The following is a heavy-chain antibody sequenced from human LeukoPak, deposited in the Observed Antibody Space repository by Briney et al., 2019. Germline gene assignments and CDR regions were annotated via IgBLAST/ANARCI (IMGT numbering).Heavy chain of an antibody. V-gene: IGHV3-23*01. CDR3: ARDGNNYDFWSGYRPRCDY. J-gene: IGHJ4*02. D-gene: IGHD3-3*01. Sequence: GGSLRLSCAASGFSVTTYAMGWVRQAPGKGLEWVSVISDRGDSTHYADSVKGRFTISRDNAKNSLYLQMNSLRAEDTAVYYCARDGNNYDFWSGYRPRCDYWGQGTLVTVSS. CDR1: GFSVTTYA. CDR2: ISDRGDST.